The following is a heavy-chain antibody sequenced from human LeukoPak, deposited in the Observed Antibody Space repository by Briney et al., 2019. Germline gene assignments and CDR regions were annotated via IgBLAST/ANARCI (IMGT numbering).Heavy chain of an antibody. Sequence: SETLSLTCTVSGGSISSYYWSWIRQPPGKGLEWIGYIYYSGSTNYNPSLKSRVTISVDTSKNQFSLKLSSVTAADTAVYYCAGHDYDFWSGFREYYFDYWGQGTLVTVSS. V-gene: IGHV4-59*12. J-gene: IGHJ4*02. CDR1: GGSISSYY. CDR3: AGHDYDFWSGFREYYFDY. D-gene: IGHD3-3*01. CDR2: IYYSGST.